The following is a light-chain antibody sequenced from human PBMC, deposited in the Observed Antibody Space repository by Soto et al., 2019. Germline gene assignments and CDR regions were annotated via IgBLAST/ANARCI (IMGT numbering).Light chain of an antibody. CDR1: SSDVGGYNY. Sequence: QSALTQPASVSGSPGQSITISCTGTSSDVGGYNYVSWYQQHPGKAPKLMIYDVSNRPSGVSNRFSGSKSGNTASLAISGVQAEHEADYYCSSYTTSNTLVFGGGTQLTVL. J-gene: IGLJ2*01. V-gene: IGLV2-14*01. CDR3: SSYTTSNTLV. CDR2: DVS.